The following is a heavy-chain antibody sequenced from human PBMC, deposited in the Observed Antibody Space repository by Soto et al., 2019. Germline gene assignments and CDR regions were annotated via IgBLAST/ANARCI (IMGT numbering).Heavy chain of an antibody. D-gene: IGHD6-19*01. V-gene: IGHV3-33*01. J-gene: IGHJ6*02. CDR2: IWYDGSNK. Sequence: PGGSLRLSCAASGFTFSSYGMHWVRQAPGKGLEWVAVIWYDGSNKYYADSVKGRFTISRDNSKNTLYLQMNSLRAEDTAVYYCARGGVAGQYYYYGMDVWGQGTTVTVSS. CDR1: GFTFSSYG. CDR3: ARGGVAGQYYYYGMDV.